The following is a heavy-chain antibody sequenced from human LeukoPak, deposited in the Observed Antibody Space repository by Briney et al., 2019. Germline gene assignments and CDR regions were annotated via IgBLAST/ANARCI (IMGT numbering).Heavy chain of an antibody. CDR2: ISWNSGSI. Sequence: GGSLRLSCAAYGFTFDDYAMHWVRQAPGKGLEWVSGISWNSGSIGYADSVKGRFTISRDNAKNSLYLQMNSLRAEDTALYYCAKAVVPAAILGNWFDPWGQGTLVTVSS. CDR3: AKAVVPAAILGNWFDP. J-gene: IGHJ5*02. D-gene: IGHD2-2*02. CDR1: GFTFDDYA. V-gene: IGHV3-9*01.